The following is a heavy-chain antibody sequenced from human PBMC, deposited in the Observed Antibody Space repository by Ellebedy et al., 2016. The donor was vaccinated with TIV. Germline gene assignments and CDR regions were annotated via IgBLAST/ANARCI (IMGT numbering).Heavy chain of an antibody. CDR1: GFTFSSYD. D-gene: IGHD5-18*01. CDR2: IGTAGDT. CDR3: ANTAYDY. V-gene: IGHV3-13*01. J-gene: IGHJ4*02. Sequence: GESLKISXAASGFTFSSYDMHWVRQATGKGLEWVSAIGTAGDTYYPGSVKGRFTISRENAKNTLYLQMNSLRAEDTAVYYCANTAYDYWGQGTLVTVSS.